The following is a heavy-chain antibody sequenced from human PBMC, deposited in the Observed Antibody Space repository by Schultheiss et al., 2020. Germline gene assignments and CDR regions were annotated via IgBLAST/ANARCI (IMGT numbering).Heavy chain of an antibody. D-gene: IGHD3-22*01. CDR3: TRDDGYDSSGQFDY. CDR2: ISWNSGSI. J-gene: IGHJ4*02. CDR1: GFTFSSHA. Sequence: GGSLRLSCAASGFTFSSHALSWVRQSPGKGLEWVSGISWNSGSIGYADSVKGRFTISRDDSKSIAYLQMNSLKTEDTAVYYCTRDDGYDSSGQFDYWGQGTLVTGSS. V-gene: IGHV3-23*01.